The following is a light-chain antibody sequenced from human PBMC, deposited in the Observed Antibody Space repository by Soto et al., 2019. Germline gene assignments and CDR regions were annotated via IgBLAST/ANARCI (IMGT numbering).Light chain of an antibody. CDR1: QSVASN. Sequence: EIVMTQSPASLSVSPGDGATLSCRASQSVASNVAWYQQKPGQGPRLLIHGAATRAAGVPARFSGSGSGTDFTLTISSLQSEDFAVYYCQQYHNWPPQYTFGQGMKLQIK. CDR3: QQYHNWPPQYT. J-gene: IGKJ2*01. CDR2: GAA. V-gene: IGKV3-15*01.